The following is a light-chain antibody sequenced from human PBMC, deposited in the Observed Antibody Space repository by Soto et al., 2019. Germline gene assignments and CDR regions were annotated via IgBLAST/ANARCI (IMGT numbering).Light chain of an antibody. CDR1: QSVSSSY. CDR2: GAS. Sequence: EIVLTQSPGTLSLSPGERATLSCRASQSVSSSYLAWYQQKPGQAPRLLIYGASSRATGIPDRFSGSGSGTDFTLNISRLETEDFAVYYCQKYGSSPPYTFGQGTKLEIK. V-gene: IGKV3-20*01. J-gene: IGKJ2*01. CDR3: QKYGSSPPYT.